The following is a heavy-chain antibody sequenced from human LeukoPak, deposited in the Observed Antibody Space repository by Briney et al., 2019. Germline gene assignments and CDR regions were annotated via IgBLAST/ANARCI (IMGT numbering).Heavy chain of an antibody. D-gene: IGHD3-22*01. Sequence: GGSLRLSCAASGFTFSSYEMNWVRQAPGKGLEWVSYISSSGSTIYYADSVKGRFTFSRDNSKNTLYLQMNSLRAEDTAVYYCARGLTDYFDTSGYFDYWGQGTLVTVSS. CDR2: ISSSGSTI. J-gene: IGHJ4*02. V-gene: IGHV3-48*03. CDR1: GFTFSSYE. CDR3: ARGLTDYFDTSGYFDY.